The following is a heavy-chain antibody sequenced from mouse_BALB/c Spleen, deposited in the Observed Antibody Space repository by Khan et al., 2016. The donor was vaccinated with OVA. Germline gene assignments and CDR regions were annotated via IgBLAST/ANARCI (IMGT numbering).Heavy chain of an antibody. D-gene: IGHD1-1*01. Sequence: EVKLVESGGGLVQPGGSRKLSCVASGFTFSSFGMHWVRQAPEKGLEWVAYISGDSSTIYYTDTVKGRFTLSRDNPKNTLFLQMTSLRSEDMAMYYCARSYFYGYYFDQWGQGTTLTVSA. J-gene: IGHJ2*01. V-gene: IGHV5-17*02. CDR3: ARSYFYGYYFDQ. CDR1: GFTFSSFG. CDR2: ISGDSSTI.